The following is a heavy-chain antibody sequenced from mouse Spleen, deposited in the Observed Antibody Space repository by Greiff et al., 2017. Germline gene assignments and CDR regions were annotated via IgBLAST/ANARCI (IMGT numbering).Heavy chain of an antibody. Sequence: EVHLVESGGGLVQPGGSRKLSCAASGFTFSSCGMHWVRQAPEKGLEWVAYISSGSSTIYYADTVKGRFTISRDNPKNTLFLQMTSLRSEDTAMYYCARANWDVRYFDVWGAGTTVTVSS. CDR2: ISSGSSTI. D-gene: IGHD4-1*01. J-gene: IGHJ1*01. V-gene: IGHV5-17*02. CDR1: GFTFSSCG. CDR3: ARANWDVRYFDV.